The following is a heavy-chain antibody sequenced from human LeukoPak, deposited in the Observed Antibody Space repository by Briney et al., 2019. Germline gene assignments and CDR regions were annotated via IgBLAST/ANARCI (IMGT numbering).Heavy chain of an antibody. Sequence: SETLSLTCTVSGGSISSYYWSWIRQPPGEGLEWIGYIYYSGSTKYNPSLKSRVTISVDTSKNQFSLKLSSVTAADTAVYYCARGSYYDFWSGYYTGMSEYNWFDPWGQGTLVTVSS. CDR1: GGSISSYY. CDR2: IYYSGST. CDR3: ARGSYYDFWSGYYTGMSEYNWFDP. J-gene: IGHJ5*02. D-gene: IGHD3-3*01. V-gene: IGHV4-59*01.